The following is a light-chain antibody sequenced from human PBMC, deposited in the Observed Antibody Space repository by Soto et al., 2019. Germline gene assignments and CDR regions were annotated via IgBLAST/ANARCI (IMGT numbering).Light chain of an antibody. CDR1: SSDVGGYNY. Sequence: QALRTHPRSLSGSPGQSVTISCTGASSDVGGYNYVSWYQQHPGKAPKLMIYDVSKRPSGVPDRFSGSKSGNTASLTISGLQTEDEADYYCCSYAGRYTYVFGTGTKVTVL. V-gene: IGLV2-11*01. CDR3: CSYAGRYTYV. J-gene: IGLJ1*01. CDR2: DVS.